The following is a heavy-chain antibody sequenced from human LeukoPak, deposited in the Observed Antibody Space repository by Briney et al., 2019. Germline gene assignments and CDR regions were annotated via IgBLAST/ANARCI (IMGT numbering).Heavy chain of an antibody. Sequence: ASVKVSCKASGGTFSSYAIGWVRQAPGQGLEWMGGIIPIFGTANYAQKFQGRVTITADESTSTAYMELSSLRSEDTAVYYCARARSFGGPNGMDVWGQGTTVTVSS. CDR3: ARARSFGGPNGMDV. CDR1: GGTFSSYA. V-gene: IGHV1-69*13. D-gene: IGHD3-10*01. J-gene: IGHJ6*02. CDR2: IIPIFGTA.